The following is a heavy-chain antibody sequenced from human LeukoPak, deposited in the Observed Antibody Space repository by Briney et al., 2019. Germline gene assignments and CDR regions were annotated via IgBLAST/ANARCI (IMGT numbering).Heavy chain of an antibody. CDR1: GFTFSSYW. J-gene: IGHJ4*02. V-gene: IGHV3-74*01. CDR3: AKGEDMSSSSHDY. D-gene: IGHD6-6*01. CDR2: INTDGSST. Sequence: GGSLRLSCAASGFTFSSYWMHWVRQAPGKGLVWVSRINTDGSSTSYADSVKGRFTISRDNAKNTLYLQMNSLRAEDTAVYYCAKGEDMSSSSHDYWGQGTLVTVSS.